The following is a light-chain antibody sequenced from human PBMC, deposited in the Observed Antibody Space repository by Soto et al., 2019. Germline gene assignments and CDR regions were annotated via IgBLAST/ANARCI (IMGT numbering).Light chain of an antibody. J-gene: IGKJ4*01. CDR1: QSVSNN. V-gene: IGKV3-15*01. CDR2: GAS. CDR3: QEYNSWPLT. Sequence: ERVTTQSPATLSVSPGERATLSCRASQSVSNNLAWYQQKPGQAPRLLIYGASTRATGIPARFSGSGSGTEFTLTVSSLQSEDFAVYYCQEYNSWPLTFGGGTKVAIK.